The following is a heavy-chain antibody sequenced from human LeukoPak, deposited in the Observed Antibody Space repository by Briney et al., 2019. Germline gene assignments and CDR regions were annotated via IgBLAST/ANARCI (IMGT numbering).Heavy chain of an antibody. CDR2: IYHSGST. D-gene: IGHD2-2*01. CDR3: ASIIVPAAMGTNYYYYMDV. Sequence: PSETLSLTCTVSGYSISSGYYWGWIRQPPGKGLEWIGSIYHSGSTYYNPSLKSRVTISVDTSKNQFSLKLSSVTAADTAVYYCASIIVPAAMGTNYYYYMDVWGKGTTVTVSS. CDR1: GYSISSGYY. V-gene: IGHV4-38-2*02. J-gene: IGHJ6*03.